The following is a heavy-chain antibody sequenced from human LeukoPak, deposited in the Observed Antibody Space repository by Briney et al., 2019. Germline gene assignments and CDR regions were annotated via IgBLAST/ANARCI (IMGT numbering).Heavy chain of an antibody. CDR1: GFTFSSYA. Sequence: GGSLRLSCAASGFTFSSYALNWVRQAPGKGLEWVAVISYDGTNEFYADSVQGRFTISRDNSKNTLNLQMNSLRPEDTAIYYCARSRIAAVVPFYFDSWGLGALVTVSS. J-gene: IGHJ4*02. V-gene: IGHV3-30*01. CDR3: ARSRIAAVVPFYFDS. CDR2: ISYDGTNE. D-gene: IGHD6-13*01.